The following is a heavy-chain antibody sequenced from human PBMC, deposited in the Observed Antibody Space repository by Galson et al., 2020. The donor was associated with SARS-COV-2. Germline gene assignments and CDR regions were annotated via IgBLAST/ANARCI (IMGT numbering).Heavy chain of an antibody. CDR1: GFTFDDYG. V-gene: IGHV3-20*01. CDR2: INWNGGNT. Sequence: GGSLRLSCAVSGFTFDDYGMSWVRQAPGKGLEWVSGINWNGGNTHYGDSVTGRFTISRDNAKTSVYLQMNRLRAEDTALYHFARARFVGSMDVWGKGTTVTVSS. D-gene: IGHD3-10*01. CDR3: ARARFVGSMDV. J-gene: IGHJ6*03.